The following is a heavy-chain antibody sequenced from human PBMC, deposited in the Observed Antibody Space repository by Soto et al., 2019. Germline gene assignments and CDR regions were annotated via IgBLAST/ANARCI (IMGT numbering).Heavy chain of an antibody. D-gene: IGHD6-19*01. CDR2: FDPEDGET. CDR3: AAYQWLLPHFDL. Sequence: QVQLVQSGAEVKKPGASVKVSCKVSGYTLTELSMHWVRQAPGKGLEWMGGFDPEDGETIYAQKFQGRVTMTEDTSTDAAYMELSSLRSEATAVYYCAAYQWLLPHFDLWGQGTLVTVSS. J-gene: IGHJ4*02. V-gene: IGHV1-24*01. CDR1: GYTLTELS.